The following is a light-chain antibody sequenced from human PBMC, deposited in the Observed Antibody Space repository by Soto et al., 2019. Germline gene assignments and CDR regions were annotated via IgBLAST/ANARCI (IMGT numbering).Light chain of an antibody. CDR3: QSYDSSLSGVI. CDR1: RSNIGAGYD. CDR2: ANT. J-gene: IGLJ2*01. Sequence: QSVLTQPPSVSGAPGQRVTIACTGRRSNIGAGYDVHWYRHLPGTAPKLLIYANTNRPSGVPDRYSGSKSGTSASLAISGLQVEDEADYYCQSYDSSLSGVIFGGGTKLTVL. V-gene: IGLV1-40*01.